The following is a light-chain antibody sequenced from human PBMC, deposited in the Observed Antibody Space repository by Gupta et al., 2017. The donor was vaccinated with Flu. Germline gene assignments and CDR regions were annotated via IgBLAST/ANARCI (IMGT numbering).Light chain of an antibody. CDR2: EVN. Sequence: DVGGYNYVSWYQQHPGKAPELMIYEVNKRPSGVPDRFSGSKSGNTASLTVSGLQAEDEADYYCSSYVGANNPHVVFGGGTKLTVL. V-gene: IGLV2-8*01. J-gene: IGLJ2*01. CDR1: DVGGYNY. CDR3: SSYVGANNPHVV.